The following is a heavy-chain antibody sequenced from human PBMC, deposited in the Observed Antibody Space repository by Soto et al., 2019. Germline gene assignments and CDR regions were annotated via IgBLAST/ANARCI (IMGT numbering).Heavy chain of an antibody. CDR2: IRNAARSYST. J-gene: IGHJ5*02. CDR3: ADLTWSGSYLP. D-gene: IGHD3-3*01. CDR1: GFTLSNHY. Sequence: EVQLVESGGALVQPGGSLRLSCVASGFTLSNHYTDWVRQAPEKELEWIGLIRNAARSYSTEHAASVKGRFTISRDDSKNTLYLQMNSLRTEDTAVYYCADLTWSGSYLPWGQGTLVTVSS. V-gene: IGHV3-72*01.